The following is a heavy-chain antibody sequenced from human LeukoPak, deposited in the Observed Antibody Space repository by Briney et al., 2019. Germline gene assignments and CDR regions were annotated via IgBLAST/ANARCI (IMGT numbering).Heavy chain of an antibody. D-gene: IGHD1-26*01. CDR1: GGSISSYY. Sequence: PSETLSLTCTVSGGSISSYYWSWIRQPPGKGLEWVGYIYYSGSTNYNPSLKSRVTISLDTSMNQFSLKLSSVPAADTAVYYCARVLGGYGGRRFDYWGQGTLVTVSS. V-gene: IGHV4-59*01. CDR2: IYYSGST. CDR3: ARVLGGYGGRRFDY. J-gene: IGHJ4*02.